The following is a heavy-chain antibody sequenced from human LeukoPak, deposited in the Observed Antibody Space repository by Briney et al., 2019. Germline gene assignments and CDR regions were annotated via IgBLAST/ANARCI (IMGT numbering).Heavy chain of an antibody. D-gene: IGHD1-14*01. CDR1: GVSISSSNW. V-gene: IGHV4-4*02. CDR3: AEQHYNHYAMDV. J-gene: IGHJ6*02. Sequence: SGTLSLPCAVSGVSISSSNWWSWVRQPPGKGLEWIGETHYSGSINYNPSLKSRVTISVDKSKNQFSLRLSSVTAADTAVYYCAEQHYNHYAMDVWGQGTTVTVSS. CDR2: THYSGSI.